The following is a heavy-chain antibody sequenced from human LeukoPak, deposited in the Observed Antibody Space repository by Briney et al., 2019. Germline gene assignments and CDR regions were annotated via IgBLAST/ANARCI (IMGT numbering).Heavy chain of an antibody. CDR3: ARGLMITFGGVIVRIGAFDI. J-gene: IGHJ3*02. D-gene: IGHD3-16*02. Sequence: PGGSLRLSCAASGFTFSSYSMNWVRQAPGKGLEWVSSISSSSSYIYYADSVKGRFTISRDNAKNSLYLQMNSLRAEDTAVYYCARGLMITFGGVIVRIGAFDIWGQGTMVTVSS. CDR1: GFTFSSYS. CDR2: ISSSSSYI. V-gene: IGHV3-21*01.